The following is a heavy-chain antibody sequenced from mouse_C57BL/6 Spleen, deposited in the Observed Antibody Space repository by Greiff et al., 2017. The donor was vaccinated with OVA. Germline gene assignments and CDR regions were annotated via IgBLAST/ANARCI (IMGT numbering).Heavy chain of an antibody. D-gene: IGHD2-5*01. Sequence: EVQLQQSGPELVKPGASVKISCKASGYTFTDYYMNWVKQSHGKSLEWIGDINPNNGGTSYNQKFKGKATLTVDKSSSTAYMELRSLTSEDSAVYYCARREYSNWFAYWGQGTLVTVSA. CDR2: INPNNGGT. J-gene: IGHJ3*01. CDR1: GYTFTDYY. CDR3: ARREYSNWFAY. V-gene: IGHV1-26*01.